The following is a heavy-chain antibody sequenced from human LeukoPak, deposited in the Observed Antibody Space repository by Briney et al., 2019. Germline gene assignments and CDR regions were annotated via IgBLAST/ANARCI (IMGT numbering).Heavy chain of an antibody. D-gene: IGHD3-22*01. J-gene: IGHJ3*02. CDR3: ARDPYYYESSGYFFGAFDI. V-gene: IGHV3-7*01. CDR2: IKQDGSEE. CDR1: GFIFKSYW. Sequence: GGSLRLSCAASGFIFKSYWMSWVRQAPGKGLEWVANIKQDGSEENYVDSVKGRFTISRDNAKNSLHLQMNSLRAEDTAVYYCARDPYYYESSGYFFGAFDIWGQGTMVTVSS.